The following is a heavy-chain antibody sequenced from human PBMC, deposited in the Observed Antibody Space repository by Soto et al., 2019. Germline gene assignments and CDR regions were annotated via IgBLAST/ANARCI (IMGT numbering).Heavy chain of an antibody. Sequence: GASVKVSCKASGYTFTGYYMHWVRQAPGQGLEWMGWINPNSGGTNYAQKFQGWVTMTRDTSISTAYMELSRLRSDDTAVYYCATQYSYGRYYYYGMNVWGQGTTVTVSS. V-gene: IGHV1-2*04. J-gene: IGHJ6*02. CDR2: INPNSGGT. CDR3: ATQYSYGRYYYYGMNV. D-gene: IGHD5-18*01. CDR1: GYTFTGYY.